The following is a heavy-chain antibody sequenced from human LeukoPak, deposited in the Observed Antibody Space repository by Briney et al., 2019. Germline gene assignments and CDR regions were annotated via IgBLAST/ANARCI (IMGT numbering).Heavy chain of an antibody. Sequence: GGPLRFSCAASGFTFSSYAMSWVRQAPGKGLEWVSAISGSGGSTYYADSVKGRFTISRDNSKNTLYLQMNSLRAEDTAVYYCARDGYNNPSFDYWGQGTLVTVSS. V-gene: IGHV3-23*01. CDR2: ISGSGGST. J-gene: IGHJ4*02. CDR1: GFTFSSYA. CDR3: ARDGYNNPSFDY. D-gene: IGHD5-24*01.